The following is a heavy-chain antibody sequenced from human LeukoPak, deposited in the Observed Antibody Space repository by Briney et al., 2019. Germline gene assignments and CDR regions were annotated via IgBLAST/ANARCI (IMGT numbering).Heavy chain of an antibody. V-gene: IGHV3-23*01. J-gene: IGHJ4*02. Sequence: GGSLRLSCAASGFTFSSYGMHWVRQPPGKGLEWVSSIFPSGGEIHYADSVRGRFTISRDNSKNTMYLQMNSLRAEDTAVYYCAQDRAWIEFYFWGQGTLVTVSS. CDR1: GFTFSSYG. CDR2: IFPSGGEI. D-gene: IGHD5-12*01. CDR3: AQDRAWIEFYF.